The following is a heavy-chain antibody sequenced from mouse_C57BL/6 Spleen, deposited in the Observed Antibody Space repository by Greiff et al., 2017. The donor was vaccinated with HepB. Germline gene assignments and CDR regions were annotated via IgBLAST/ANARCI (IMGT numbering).Heavy chain of an antibody. D-gene: IGHD1-1*01. Sequence: EVQLQQSVAELVRPGASVKLSCTASGFNIKNTYMHWVKQRPEQGLEWIGRIDPANGNTKYAPKFQGKATITADTSSNTAYLQLSSLTSEDTAIYYGAGCATVRGWYFDVWGTGTTVTVSS. V-gene: IGHV14-3*01. CDR3: AGCATVRGWYFDV. J-gene: IGHJ1*03. CDR1: GFNIKNTY. CDR2: IDPANGNT.